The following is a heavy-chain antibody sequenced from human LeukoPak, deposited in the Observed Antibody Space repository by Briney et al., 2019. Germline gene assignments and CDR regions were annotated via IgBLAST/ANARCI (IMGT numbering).Heavy chain of an antibody. J-gene: IGHJ5*02. CDR2: LIPIFGTA. Sequence: EASVKVSCKASGGTFSSYAISWVRQAPGQGLEWMGGLIPIFGTAKYAQKFQGRVTITTDESTRTAYMELSRLSSEDTAVYYCARVTYYDFWSGFDPWGQGTLVTVSS. D-gene: IGHD3-3*01. CDR3: ARVTYYDFWSGFDP. CDR1: GGTFSSYA. V-gene: IGHV1-69*05.